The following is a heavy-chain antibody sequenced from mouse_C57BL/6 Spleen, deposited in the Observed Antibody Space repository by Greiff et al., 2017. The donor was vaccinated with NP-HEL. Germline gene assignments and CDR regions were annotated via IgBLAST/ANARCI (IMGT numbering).Heavy chain of an antibody. Sequence: QVQLKQSGAELVRPGASVTLSCKASGYTFTDYEMHWVKQTPVHGLEWIGAIDPETGGTAYNQKFKGKAILTADKSSSTAYMELRSLTSEDSAVYYCTRGSNDAMDYWGQGTSVTVSS. CDR1: GYTFTDYE. D-gene: IGHD2-5*01. V-gene: IGHV1-15*01. CDR2: IDPETGGT. J-gene: IGHJ4*01. CDR3: TRGSNDAMDY.